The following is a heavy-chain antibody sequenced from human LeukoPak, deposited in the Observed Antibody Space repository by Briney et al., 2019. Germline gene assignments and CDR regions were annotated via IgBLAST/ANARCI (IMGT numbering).Heavy chain of an antibody. Sequence: GGSLRLSCAASGFTFSSYWMHWVRQAPGKGLVWVSRINSDGSSTSYADSVKGRFTISRDNAKNTLYLQMNSLRAEDTAVYYCSGYFVAGSTWDVWGQGTTVTVSS. V-gene: IGHV3-74*01. CDR2: INSDGSST. D-gene: IGHD3-22*01. J-gene: IGHJ6*02. CDR3: SGYFVAGSTWDV. CDR1: GFTFSSYW.